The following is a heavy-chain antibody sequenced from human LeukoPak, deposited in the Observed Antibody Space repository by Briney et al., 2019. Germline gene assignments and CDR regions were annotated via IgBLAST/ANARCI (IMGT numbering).Heavy chain of an antibody. CDR2: IIPIFGTA. J-gene: IGHJ4*02. CDR3: ARDYRRGIYSPRFDY. Sequence: SVKVSCTASGGTFSSYAISWVRQAPGQGLEWMGGIIPIFGTANYAQKFQGRVTITTDESTSTAYMELSSLRSEDSAVYYCARDYRRGIYSPRFDYWGQGTLVTVSS. CDR1: GGTFSSYA. D-gene: IGHD1-26*01. V-gene: IGHV1-69*05.